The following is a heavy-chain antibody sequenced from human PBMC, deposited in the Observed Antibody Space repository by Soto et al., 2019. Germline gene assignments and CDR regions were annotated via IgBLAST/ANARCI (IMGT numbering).Heavy chain of an antibody. V-gene: IGHV4-59*01. CDR1: GGSISSYY. CDR2: IYYSGST. CDR3: ARSGYSYGYWFDP. J-gene: IGHJ5*02. Sequence: QVQLQESGPGLVKPSETLSLTCTVSGGSISSYYWSWIRQPPGKGLEWIGYIYYSGSTNYNPSLKSRVTISVDTSKNQFSLKLSSVTAADTAVYYCARSGYSYGYWFDPWGQGTLVTVSS. D-gene: IGHD5-18*01.